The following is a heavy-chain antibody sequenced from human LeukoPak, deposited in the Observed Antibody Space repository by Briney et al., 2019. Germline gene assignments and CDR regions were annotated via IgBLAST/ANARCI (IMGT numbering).Heavy chain of an antibody. V-gene: IGHV4-61*01. CDR2: IYYSRST. CDR1: GGSVSSGNYY. Sequence: SETLSLTCTVSGGSVSSGNYYWSWIRQPPGTELEWIGYIYYSRSTNYNPSLESRVTISVDTSKNQFSLKVSSVTAADTAVYYCARGRGYSGYDIYFDYWGQGTLVTASS. D-gene: IGHD5-12*01. J-gene: IGHJ4*02. CDR3: ARGRGYSGYDIYFDY.